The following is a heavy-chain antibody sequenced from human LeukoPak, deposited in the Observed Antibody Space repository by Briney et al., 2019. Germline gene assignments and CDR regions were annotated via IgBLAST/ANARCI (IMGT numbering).Heavy chain of an antibody. CDR3: ARTQQARIYSSGWYTDY. D-gene: IGHD6-19*01. CDR1: GYTFTGYY. Sequence: ASVKVSCKASGYTFTGYYMHWVRQAPGQGLEWMGWINPNSGGTNYAQKFQGRVTMTRDTSISTAYMELSRLRSDDTAVYYCARTQQARIYSSGWYTDYWGQGTLVTVSS. V-gene: IGHV1-2*02. J-gene: IGHJ4*02. CDR2: INPNSGGT.